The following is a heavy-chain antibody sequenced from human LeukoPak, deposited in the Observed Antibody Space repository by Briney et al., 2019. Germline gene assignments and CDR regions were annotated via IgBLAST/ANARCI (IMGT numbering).Heavy chain of an antibody. CDR2: IYYSGST. V-gene: IGHV4-59*08. J-gene: IGHJ4*02. CDR3: ARHPPFYYFEY. CDR1: GGSISSYY. Sequence: SETLSLTCTVSGGSISSYYWSWIRQPPGKGLEWIGYIYYSGSTNYNPSLKSRVTISVDTSKNQFSLKLSSVTAADTAVYYCARHPPFYYFEYWGQGTLVTVSS.